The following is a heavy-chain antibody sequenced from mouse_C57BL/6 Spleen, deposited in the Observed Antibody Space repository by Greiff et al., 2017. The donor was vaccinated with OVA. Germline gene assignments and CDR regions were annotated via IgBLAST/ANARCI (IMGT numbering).Heavy chain of an antibody. CDR3: ARAGLRLFDY. D-gene: IGHD1-3*01. J-gene: IGHJ2*01. CDR1: GFTFSSYA. Sequence: EVKVVESGGGLVKPGGSLKLSCAASGFTFSSYAMSWVRQTPEKRLEWVATISDGGSYTYYPDNVTGRFTISRDNAKNNLYLQISHLKSEDTAMYYCARAGLRLFDYWGQGTTLTVSS. V-gene: IGHV5-4*03. CDR2: ISDGGSYT.